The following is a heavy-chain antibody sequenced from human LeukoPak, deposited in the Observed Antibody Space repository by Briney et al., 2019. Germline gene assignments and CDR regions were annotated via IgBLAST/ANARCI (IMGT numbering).Heavy chain of an antibody. D-gene: IGHD3-16*01. Sequence: GGSLRLSCAASGFTFSSYSMTWVRQAPGKGLEWISHISAGSRGLYYADSVKGRFTISRDNAKNSLYLQMNSLRAEDTAVYYCARDQGGVGYWGQGTLVTVSS. CDR2: ISAGSRGL. CDR3: ARDQGGVGY. J-gene: IGHJ4*02. V-gene: IGHV3-48*01. CDR1: GFTFSSYS.